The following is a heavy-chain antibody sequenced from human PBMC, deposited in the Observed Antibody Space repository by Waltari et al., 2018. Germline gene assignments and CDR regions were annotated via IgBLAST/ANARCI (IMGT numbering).Heavy chain of an antibody. CDR3: ARGREMATKFDY. Sequence: QVQLQQWGAGLLKPSETLSLTCAVYGGSFSGYYWSWIRQPPGKGLEWIGEINHSGSTNYNPSLKSRVTISVDTSKNQFSLKLSSVTAADTAVYYCARGREMATKFDYWGQGTLVTVSS. D-gene: IGHD5-12*01. CDR1: GGSFSGYY. V-gene: IGHV4-34*01. J-gene: IGHJ4*02. CDR2: INHSGST.